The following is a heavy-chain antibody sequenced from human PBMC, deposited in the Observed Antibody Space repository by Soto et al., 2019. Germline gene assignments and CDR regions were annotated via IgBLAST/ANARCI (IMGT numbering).Heavy chain of an antibody. CDR1: GFSLSTSGMC. CDR2: IDWDDDK. V-gene: IGHV2-70*01. J-gene: IGHJ6*02. CDR3: ARIPPGPTYPYYYYYGMDV. Sequence: SGPTLVNPTQTLTLTCTFSGFSLSTSGMCVSWIRQPPGKALEWLALIDWDDDKYYSTSLKTRLTISKDTSKNQVVLTMTNMDSVDTATYYCARIPPGPTYPYYYYYGMDVWGQGTTVTVSS.